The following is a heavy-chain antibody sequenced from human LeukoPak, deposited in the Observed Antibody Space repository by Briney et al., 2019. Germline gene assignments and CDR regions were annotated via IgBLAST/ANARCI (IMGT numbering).Heavy chain of an antibody. Sequence: SETLSLTCGVSGYSINSGYYWGWIRQPPGKGLEGIGSIYHSGYTYYNPSLKSRVTISVDTSENHFSLKLSSVTAADTAVYYCARNKTVAGPDSWFDHWGQGTLVTVSS. CDR1: GYSINSGYY. CDR3: ARNKTVAGPDSWFDH. J-gene: IGHJ5*02. V-gene: IGHV4-38-2*01. D-gene: IGHD6-19*01. CDR2: IYHSGYT.